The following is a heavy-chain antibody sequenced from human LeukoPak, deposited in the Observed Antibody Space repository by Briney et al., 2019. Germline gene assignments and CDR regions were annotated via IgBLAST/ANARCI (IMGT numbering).Heavy chain of an antibody. V-gene: IGHV3-30*03. CDR1: GFTFSSYG. J-gene: IGHJ4*02. CDR2: ISSDGSNN. Sequence: RSLSLSCAASGFTFSSYGMHWVCQAPGKGLDWEGVISSDGSNNYYADCVKSCYDISRDNSKNTLYLQVNSLRAEDTAVYYCVRDQWAYCSGGSCYLWYWGQGTLGPVSS. D-gene: IGHD2-15*01. CDR3: VRDQWAYCSGGSCYLWY.